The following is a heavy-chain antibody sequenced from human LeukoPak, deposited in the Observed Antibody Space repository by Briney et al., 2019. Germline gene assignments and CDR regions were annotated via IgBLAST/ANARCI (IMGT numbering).Heavy chain of an antibody. V-gene: IGHV3-23*01. D-gene: IGHD6-13*01. CDR2: ISGSGDST. CDR1: GFTFRSYA. J-gene: IGHJ4*02. CDR3: TKSVRSIWWGGAYYFDY. Sequence: PGGSLRLSCAASGFTFRSYAMSWVRQAPGKGLEWVSVISGSGDSTDYADSVKGRFSISRDNSKNTLHLQMNSLRAEDTAVYYCTKSVRSIWWGGAYYFDYWGQGALVTVSS.